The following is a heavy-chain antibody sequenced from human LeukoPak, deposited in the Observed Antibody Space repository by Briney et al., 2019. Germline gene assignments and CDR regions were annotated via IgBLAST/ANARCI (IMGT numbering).Heavy chain of an antibody. CDR2: IYHSGST. Sequence: PSETLSLTCAVSGGSISSSNWWSWVRQPPGKGLEWIGEIYHSGSTNYNPSLKSRVTISVDTSKNQFSLKLSSVTAADTAVYYCARRNGGWWLRPRGYYMDVWGKGTTVTISS. CDR1: GGSISSSNW. D-gene: IGHD5-12*01. V-gene: IGHV4-4*02. CDR3: ARRNGGWWLRPRGYYMDV. J-gene: IGHJ6*03.